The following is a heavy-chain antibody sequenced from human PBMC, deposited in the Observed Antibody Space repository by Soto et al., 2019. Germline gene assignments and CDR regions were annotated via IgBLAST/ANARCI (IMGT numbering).Heavy chain of an antibody. V-gene: IGHV4-30-2*05. CDR3: ARGLRTFDY. J-gene: IGHJ4*02. CDR1: GGSISSGGYS. Sequence: PSETLSLTCAVSGGSISSGGYSWSWIRQPPGKGLEWIGYIYHSGSTYYKPSLKSRVTISVDTSNNQFSLKLSSVTAADSAFYYCARGLRTFDYWGQGALVTVSS. CDR2: IYHSGST.